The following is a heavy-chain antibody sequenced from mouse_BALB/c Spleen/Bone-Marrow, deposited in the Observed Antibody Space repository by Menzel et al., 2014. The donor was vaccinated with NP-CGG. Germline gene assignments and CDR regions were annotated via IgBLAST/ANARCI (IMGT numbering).Heavy chain of an antibody. CDR1: GYTFTSYV. D-gene: IGHD2-2*01. V-gene: IGHV1-14*01. CDR2: INPYNDDT. J-gene: IGHJ1*01. CDR3: ARSLYGYDWYFDV. Sequence: EVQLQQSGPELVKPGASVKMSCTASGYTFTSYVVHWVKQKPGQGLEWIGNINPYNDDTMYNEKFKGKATLTSDKSSSTAYMELSSLTSDDSAVYYCARSLYGYDWYFDVWGAGTTVAVSS.